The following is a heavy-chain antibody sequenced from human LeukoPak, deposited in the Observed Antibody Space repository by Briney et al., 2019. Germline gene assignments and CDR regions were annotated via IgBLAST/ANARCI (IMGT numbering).Heavy chain of an antibody. V-gene: IGHV3-23*01. CDR3: AKALRGYCSSTSCPTHAFDI. CDR1: GFTFSSYA. J-gene: IGHJ3*02. CDR2: ISGSGGST. Sequence: GGSLRLSCAASGFTFSSYAMSWVRQAPGKGLEWVSAISGSGGSTYYAGSVKGRFTISRDNSKNTLYLQMNSLRAEDTAVYYCAKALRGYCSSTSCPTHAFDIWGQGTMVTVSS. D-gene: IGHD2-2*01.